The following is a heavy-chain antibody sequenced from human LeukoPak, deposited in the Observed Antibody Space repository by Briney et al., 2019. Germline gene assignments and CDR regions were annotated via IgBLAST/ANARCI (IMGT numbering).Heavy chain of an antibody. J-gene: IGHJ4*02. CDR1: GFTVSSNY. D-gene: IGHD6-6*01. CDR2: IYSGGST. CDR3: ARGGSSSFDY. V-gene: IGHV3-53*04. Sequence: GGSLGLSCAASGFTVSSNYMSWVRQAPGKGLEWVSVIYSGGSTYYADSVKGRFTISRHNSKNTLYLQMNSLRAEDTAVYYCARGGSSSFDYWGQGTLVTVSS.